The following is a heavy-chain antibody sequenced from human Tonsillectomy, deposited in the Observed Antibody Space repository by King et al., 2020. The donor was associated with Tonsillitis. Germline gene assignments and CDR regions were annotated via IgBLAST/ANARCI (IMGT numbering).Heavy chain of an antibody. CDR2: ITWESATI. V-gene: IGHV3-9*01. D-gene: IGHD2-2*01. Sequence: VQLVESGGGLVQPGRSLRLSCAVSGFTFDEYAMHWVRQAPGKGLEWVSGITWESATIGYADSVKGRFTISRDNAKSSLHLQMNSLRPEDTALYYCVKEQLGFCSSSSCFAGDYWGQGILVTVSS. J-gene: IGHJ4*02. CDR3: VKEQLGFCSSSSCFAGDY. CDR1: GFTFDEYA.